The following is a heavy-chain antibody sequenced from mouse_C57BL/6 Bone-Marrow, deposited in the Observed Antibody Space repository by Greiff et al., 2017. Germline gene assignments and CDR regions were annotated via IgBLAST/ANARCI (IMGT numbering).Heavy chain of an antibody. CDR3: SRGGVTTVVARGYFDY. Sequence: QVQLKQPGTELVKPGASVKLSCKASGYTFTSYWMHWVKQRPGQGLEWIGNINPSNGGTNYNEKFKSKATLTVDKSSSNAYMQLSSLTSEDSAVYYCSRGGVTTVVARGYFDYWGQGTTLTVSS. J-gene: IGHJ2*01. CDR2: INPSNGGT. D-gene: IGHD1-1*01. V-gene: IGHV1-53*01. CDR1: GYTFTSYW.